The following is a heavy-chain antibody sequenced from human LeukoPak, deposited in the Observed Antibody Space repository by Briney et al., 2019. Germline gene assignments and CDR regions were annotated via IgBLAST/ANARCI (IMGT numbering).Heavy chain of an antibody. CDR3: ARVKRGIKFSPHALVAVADTKWGPNWFDP. CDR2: INPNSGGT. CDR1: GYTFTGYY. J-gene: IGHJ5*02. V-gene: IGHV1-2*02. D-gene: IGHD6-19*01. Sequence: ASVKVSCKASGYTFTGYYMRWVRQAPGQGLEWMGWINPNSGGTNYAQKLQGRVTMTTDTSTSTAYMELRSLRSDDTAVYYCARVKRGIKFSPHALVAVADTKWGPNWFDPWGQGTLVTVSS.